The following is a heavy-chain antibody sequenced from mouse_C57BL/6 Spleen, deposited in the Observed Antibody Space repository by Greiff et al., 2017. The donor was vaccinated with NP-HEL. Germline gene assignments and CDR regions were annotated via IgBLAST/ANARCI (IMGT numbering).Heavy chain of an antibody. Sequence: VQLQQSGPELVKPGASVKLSCKASGYTFTSYDINWVKQRHGQGLEWIGWIYPRDGSNKYNEKFKGNATLTVDTTSSTSYMELHSLTSVDSAVYFCARGPVAYGGQGTLVTVSA. CDR2: IYPRDGSN. CDR1: GYTFTSYD. J-gene: IGHJ3*01. CDR3: ARGPVAY. V-gene: IGHV1-85*01.